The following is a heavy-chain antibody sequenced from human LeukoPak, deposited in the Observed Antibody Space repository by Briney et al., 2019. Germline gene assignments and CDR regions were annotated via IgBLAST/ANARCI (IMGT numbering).Heavy chain of an antibody. CDR1: RFTFSSYA. CDR2: ISGSGGST. V-gene: IGHV3-23*01. J-gene: IGHJ4*02. D-gene: IGHD3-10*01. CDR3: AKDYGGSGSYDY. Sequence: GGSLRLSCAASRFTFSSYAMSWVRQAPGKGLEWVSAISGSGGSTYYADSVKGRFTISRDNSKNTLYLQMNSLRAEDTAVYYCAKDYGGSGSYDYWGQGTLVTVSS.